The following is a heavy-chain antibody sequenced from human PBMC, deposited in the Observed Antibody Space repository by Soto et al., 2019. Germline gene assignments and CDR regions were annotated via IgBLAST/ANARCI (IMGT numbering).Heavy chain of an antibody. J-gene: IGHJ3*02. V-gene: IGHV1-69*06. D-gene: IGHD3-10*01. Sequence: QVQLEQSGAEVKKPGSSVKVSCKASGGTLSDHGVAWLRQAPGQGLEWMGGTIPVFNTAKYAQKFQGRVTVTADKFTNTAYMELSSLRSQDTALYFCARGVYGSGNYYTGPAAFDIWGQGTMVIVS. CDR2: TIPVFNTA. CDR3: ARGVYGSGNYYTGPAAFDI. CDR1: GGTLSDHG.